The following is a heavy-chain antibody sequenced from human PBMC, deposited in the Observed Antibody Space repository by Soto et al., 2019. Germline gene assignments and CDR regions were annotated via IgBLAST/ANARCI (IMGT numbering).Heavy chain of an antibody. CDR3: AREPADPRRYYYMDV. Sequence: ASVKVSCKASGYTFTGYYMHWVRQAPGQGLEWMGWINPNSGGTNYAQKFQGWVTMTRDTSISTAYMELSRLRSDDTVVYYCAREPADPRRYYYMDVWGKGTTVTVSS. CDR1: GYTFTGYY. V-gene: IGHV1-2*04. D-gene: IGHD2-2*01. CDR2: INPNSGGT. J-gene: IGHJ6*03.